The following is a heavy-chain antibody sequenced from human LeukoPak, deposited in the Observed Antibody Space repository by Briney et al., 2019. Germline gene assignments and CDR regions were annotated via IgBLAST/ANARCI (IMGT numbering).Heavy chain of an antibody. D-gene: IGHD6-13*01. CDR1: AFRFSSYG. CDR2: IRSDSSNQ. Sequence: GGSLRLSCAASAFRFSSYGMHWVRQAPGKGPEWVAFIRSDSSNQYYADSVKGRFTISRDNSKNTLYLQMNSLRAEDTAVYYCAKDMEQQLVRLFRVEPSFDYWGQGTLVTVSS. J-gene: IGHJ4*02. V-gene: IGHV3-30*02. CDR3: AKDMEQQLVRLFRVEPSFDY.